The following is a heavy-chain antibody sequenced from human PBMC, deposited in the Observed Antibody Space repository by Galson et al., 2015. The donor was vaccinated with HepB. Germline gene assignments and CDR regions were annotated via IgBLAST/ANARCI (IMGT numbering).Heavy chain of an antibody. CDR3: ARGAPTMIVVVINSLFDY. V-gene: IGHV1-18*04. Sequence: SVKVSCKASGYTFTSYGISWVRQAPGQGLEWMGWISAYNGNTNYAQKLQGRVTMTTDTSTSTAYMELRSLRSDDTAVYYCARGAPTMIVVVINSLFDYWGQGTLVTVSS. CDR1: GYTFTSYG. J-gene: IGHJ4*02. CDR2: ISAYNGNT. D-gene: IGHD3-22*01.